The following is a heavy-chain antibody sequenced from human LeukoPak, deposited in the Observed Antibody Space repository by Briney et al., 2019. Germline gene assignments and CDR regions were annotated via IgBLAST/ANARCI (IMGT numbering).Heavy chain of an antibody. V-gene: IGHV4-59*01. D-gene: IGHD3-22*01. CDR3: ARRDYYDSSGYYYEGAFDI. CDR1: GGSISSYY. J-gene: IGHJ3*02. Sequence: PSGTLSLTCTVSGGSISSYYWSWIRQPPGKGLEWIGYIYYSGSTNYNPSLKSRVTISVDTSKNQFSLKLSSVTAADTAVYYCARRDYYDSSGYYYEGAFDIWGQGTMVTVSS. CDR2: IYYSGST.